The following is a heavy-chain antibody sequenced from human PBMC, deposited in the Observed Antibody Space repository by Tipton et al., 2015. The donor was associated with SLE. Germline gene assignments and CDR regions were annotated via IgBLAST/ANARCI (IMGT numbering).Heavy chain of an antibody. CDR3: ATYFYDATGYQSVDD. CDR1: GVSISDHY. D-gene: IGHD3-22*01. J-gene: IGHJ4*02. Sequence: TLSLTCTVSGVSISDHYWTWIRQPPGKGLEWLAYVFYSGSSNFNRAHYNPSLMGRVTISVDTSKNQFSLHLTSVTSADTAVYYCATYFYDATGYQSVDDWGQGALVTASS. V-gene: IGHV4-59*11. CDR2: VFYSGSS.